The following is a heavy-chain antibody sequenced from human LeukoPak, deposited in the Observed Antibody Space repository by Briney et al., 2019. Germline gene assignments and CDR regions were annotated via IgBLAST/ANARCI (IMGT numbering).Heavy chain of an antibody. CDR2: IYSGGST. CDR1: RIIVSSNY. D-gene: IGHD6-19*01. V-gene: IGHV3-66*01. J-gene: IGHJ5*02. Sequence: PGGSLRLSRVASRIIVSSNYMTWVRQAPGKGLEWVSVIYSGGSTYYADSVKGRFTISRDNSKNTLYLQMNNLRVEDTAVYYCARDRSWFDPWGQGTPVTVSS. CDR3: ARDRSWFDP.